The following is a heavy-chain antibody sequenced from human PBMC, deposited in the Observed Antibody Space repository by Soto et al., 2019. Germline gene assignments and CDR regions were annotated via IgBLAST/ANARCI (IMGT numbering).Heavy chain of an antibody. CDR3: ARDGDDYSNYPSDYYYGMDV. CDR1: GFTFSSYG. D-gene: IGHD4-4*01. V-gene: IGHV3-33*01. J-gene: IGHJ6*02. Sequence: GGSLRLSCAASGFTFSSYGMHWVRQAPGKGLEWVAVIWYDGSNKYYADSVKGRFTISRDNSKNTLYLQMNSLRAEDTAVYYCARDGDDYSNYPSDYYYGMDVWGQGTTVTVSS. CDR2: IWYDGSNK.